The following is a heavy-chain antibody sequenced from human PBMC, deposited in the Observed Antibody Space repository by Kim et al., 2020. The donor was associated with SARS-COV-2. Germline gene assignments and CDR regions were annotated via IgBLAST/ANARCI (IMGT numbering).Heavy chain of an antibody. V-gene: IGHV4-39*01. CDR3: TRQYSGYARGAFDI. CDR1: GGSINSGSYY. D-gene: IGHD5-12*01. J-gene: IGHJ3*02. Sequence: SETLSRTCTVSGGSINSGSYYWGWIRQPPGKGLEWIGSIYYSGSTYYNPSLKNRVSISVDTSKNQFSLNLSSVTAADTAVYYCTRQYSGYARGAFDIWGQGTMVTVSS. CDR2: IYYSGST.